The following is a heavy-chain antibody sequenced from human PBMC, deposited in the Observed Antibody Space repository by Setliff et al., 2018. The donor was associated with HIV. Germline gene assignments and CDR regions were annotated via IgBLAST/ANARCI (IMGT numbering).Heavy chain of an antibody. CDR1: GFTFSSYT. CDR3: VRGLWGSSGVFDY. D-gene: IGHD3-16*01. V-gene: IGHV3-48*04. Sequence: PGGSLRLSCAASGFTFSSYTMNWVRQAPGKGLEWVSYIGSSGRTKCYADSVKGRFTISRDNAKNSLYQQMNSLRAEDTAIYYCVRGLWGSSGVFDYWGQGTLVTVSS. J-gene: IGHJ4*02. CDR2: IGSSGRTK.